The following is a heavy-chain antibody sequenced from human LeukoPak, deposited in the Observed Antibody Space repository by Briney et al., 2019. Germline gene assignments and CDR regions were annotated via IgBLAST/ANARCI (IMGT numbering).Heavy chain of an antibody. D-gene: IGHD4-23*01. CDR2: INHSGST. Sequence: PSETLSLTCAVYGGSFCGYYWSWIRQPPGKGLEWIGEINHSGSTNYNPSLKSRVTISVDTSKNQFSLKLSSVTAADTAVYYCARGDYGGNSDYFDYWGQGTLVTVSS. V-gene: IGHV4-34*01. J-gene: IGHJ4*02. CDR3: ARGDYGGNSDYFDY. CDR1: GGSFCGYY.